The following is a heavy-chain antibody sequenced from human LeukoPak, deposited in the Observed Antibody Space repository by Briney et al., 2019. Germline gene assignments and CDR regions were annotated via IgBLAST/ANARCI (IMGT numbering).Heavy chain of an antibody. CDR3: ARGLFYSSSSHYYYYYMDV. CDR2: INPSGGST. Sequence: ASVKVSCKASGYTFTSYYMHWVRQAPGQGLEWMGIINPSGGSTSYAQKFQGRVAMTRDMSTSTVYMELSSLRSEDTAVYYCARGLFYSSSSHYYYYYMDVWGKGTTVTVSS. V-gene: IGHV1-46*01. J-gene: IGHJ6*03. D-gene: IGHD6-6*01. CDR1: GYTFTSYY.